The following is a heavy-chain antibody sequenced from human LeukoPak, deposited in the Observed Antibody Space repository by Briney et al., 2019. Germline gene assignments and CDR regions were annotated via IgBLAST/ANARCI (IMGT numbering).Heavy chain of an antibody. Sequence: GGSLRLSCAASGFTFSSYSMNWVRQAPGKGLEWVANIKQDGSEKYYVDSVKGRFTISRDNAKNSLYLQMNSLRAEDTAVYYCAREVYVRGGFPTYYYYYHMDVWGKGTTVTVSS. CDR1: GFTFSSYS. J-gene: IGHJ6*03. D-gene: IGHD3-10*02. CDR3: AREVYVRGGFPTYYYYYHMDV. CDR2: IKQDGSEK. V-gene: IGHV3-7*01.